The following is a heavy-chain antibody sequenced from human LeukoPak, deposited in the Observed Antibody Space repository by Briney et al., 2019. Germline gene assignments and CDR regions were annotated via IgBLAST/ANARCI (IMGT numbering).Heavy chain of an antibody. D-gene: IGHD5-24*01. CDR2: IYYSDT. CDR3: ARVTAGMATAYYYYYYMDV. V-gene: IGHV4-30-4*07. J-gene: IGHJ6*03. Sequence: SETLSLTCAVSGGSISSGGYSWSWIRQPPGKGLEWIGYIYYSDTYYNPSLKSRVTISADTSKNQFSLKLSSVTAADTAVYYCARVTAGMATAYYYYYYMDVWGKGTTVTISS. CDR1: GGSISSGGYS.